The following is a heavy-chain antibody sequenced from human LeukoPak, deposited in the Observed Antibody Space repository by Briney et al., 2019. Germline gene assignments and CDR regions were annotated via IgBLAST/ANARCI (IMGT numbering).Heavy chain of an antibody. D-gene: IGHD6-6*01. CDR2: IKSKTDGGTT. Sequence: GGSLRLSCAASGFTFSNAWMSWVRQAPGKGLEWVGRIKSKTDGGTTDYAAPVKGRFTISRDDSKNTLYLQMNSLKTEDTAVYYCTTGSSPYSSSSDYWGQGTLVTVSS. V-gene: IGHV3-15*01. CDR1: GFTFSNAW. CDR3: TTGSSPYSSSSDY. J-gene: IGHJ4*02.